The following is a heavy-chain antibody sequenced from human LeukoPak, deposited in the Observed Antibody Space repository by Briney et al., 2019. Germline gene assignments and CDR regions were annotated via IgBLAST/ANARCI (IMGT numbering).Heavy chain of an antibody. CDR2: ISSDGSTT. Sequence: QPGGSLRLSCAASGFTFSTYWMHWVRQAPGKGLVWVSRISSDGSTTTYADSVRGPFTISRDNAKNTLFLQMNSLRADDTAVYYCAREAVAGTLDYWGQGTLVTVSS. J-gene: IGHJ4*02. D-gene: IGHD6-19*01. CDR3: AREAVAGTLDY. V-gene: IGHV3-74*01. CDR1: GFTFSTYW.